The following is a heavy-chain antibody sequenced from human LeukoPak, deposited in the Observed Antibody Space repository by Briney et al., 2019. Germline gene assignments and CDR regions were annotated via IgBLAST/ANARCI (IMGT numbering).Heavy chain of an antibody. CDR1: GFTFSSYG. J-gene: IGHJ4*02. V-gene: IGHV3-23*01. CDR3: AKRIFGVVTPSSNFDY. Sequence: PGGSLRLSCAASGFTFSSYGINWVRQAPGKGLEWVSRISGSGGSTYYADSVKGRFTISRDNSKNTLYLQMNSLRAEDTAVYYCAKRIFGVVTPSSNFDYWGQGTLVTVSS. D-gene: IGHD3-3*01. CDR2: ISGSGGST.